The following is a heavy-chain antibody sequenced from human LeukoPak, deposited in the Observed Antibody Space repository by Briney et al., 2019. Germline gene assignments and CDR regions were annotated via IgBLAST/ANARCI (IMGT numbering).Heavy chain of an antibody. J-gene: IGHJ6*02. V-gene: IGHV4-31*11. D-gene: IGHD5-12*01. CDR3: ARGNSGYDYLRFYYYYGMDV. CDR1: GTSLSSYC. CDR2: IYYSGST. Sequence: SETLSLTCAVSGTSLSSYCWSWIRQHPGKGLEWIGYIYYSGSTYYNPSLKSRVTISVDTSKNQFSLKLSSVTAADTAVYYCARGNSGYDYLRFYYYYGMDVWGQGTTVTVSS.